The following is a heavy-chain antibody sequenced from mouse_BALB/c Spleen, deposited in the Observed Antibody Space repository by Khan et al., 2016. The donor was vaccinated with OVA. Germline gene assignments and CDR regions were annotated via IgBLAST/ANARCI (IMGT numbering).Heavy chain of an antibody. CDR2: IDPANGNT. V-gene: IGHV14-3*02. CDR3: ARDYWDVFAY. CDR1: GFNIKDTY. Sequence: EVQLQESGAELVKPGASVKLSCTASGFNIKDTYMHWVKQRPEQGLEWIGRIDPANGNTKYDPKFQGKATITADTSSNTAYLQPSSLTSEDTAVYYCARDYWDVFAYWGQGTLVTVSA. J-gene: IGHJ3*01. D-gene: IGHD4-1*01.